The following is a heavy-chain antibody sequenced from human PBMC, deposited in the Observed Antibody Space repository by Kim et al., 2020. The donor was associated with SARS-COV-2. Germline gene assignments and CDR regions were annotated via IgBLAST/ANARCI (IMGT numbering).Heavy chain of an antibody. CDR2: INPNSGGT. J-gene: IGHJ4*02. CDR1: GYTFTGYY. Sequence: ASVKVSCKASGYTFTGYYMHWVRQAPGQGLEWMGRINPNSGGTNYAQKFQGRVTMTRDTSISTAYMELSRLRSDDTAVYYCARGTVPAAIHTYYFDYWGQGTLVTVSS. D-gene: IGHD2-2*02. CDR3: ARGTVPAAIHTYYFDY. V-gene: IGHV1-2*06.